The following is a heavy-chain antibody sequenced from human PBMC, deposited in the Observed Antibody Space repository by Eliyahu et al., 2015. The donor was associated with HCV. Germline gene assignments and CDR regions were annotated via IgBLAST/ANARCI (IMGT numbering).Heavy chain of an antibody. D-gene: IGHD6-13*01. CDR2: ISSSSSYI. CDR1: GFTFSXYS. V-gene: IGHV3-21*01. CDR3: ARDRSSWYLPSEFIDY. J-gene: IGHJ4*02. Sequence: EVQLVESGGGLVKPGGSLRLSCAASGFTFSXYSMNWVRQAPGKGLEWVSSISSSSSYIYYADSVKGRFTISRDNAKNSLYLQMNSLRAEDTAVYYCARDRSSWYLPSEFIDYWGQGTLVTVSS.